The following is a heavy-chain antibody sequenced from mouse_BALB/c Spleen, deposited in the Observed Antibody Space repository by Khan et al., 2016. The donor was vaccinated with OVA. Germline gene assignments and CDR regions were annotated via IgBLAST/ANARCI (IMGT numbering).Heavy chain of an antibody. J-gene: IGHJ2*01. CDR1: GYSITSDYA. Sequence: EVELVESGPGLVKPSQSLSLTCTVTGYSITSDYAWNWIRQFPGNKLEWMGYISYSGSTSYNPSLKSRISITRDTSKNQFFLQLNSVTTEDTATYYCARSIMANWGQGTTLIVSS. V-gene: IGHV3-2*02. CDR2: ISYSGST. CDR3: ARSIMAN.